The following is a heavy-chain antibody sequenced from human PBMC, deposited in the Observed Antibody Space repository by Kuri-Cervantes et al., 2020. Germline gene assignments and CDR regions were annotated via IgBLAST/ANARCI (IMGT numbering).Heavy chain of an antibody. CDR2: IYTSGST. D-gene: IGHD2-8*01. V-gene: IGHV4-61*02. CDR1: GGSVSSGTYY. Sequence: SETLSLTCTVSGGSVSSGTYYWSWIRQPAGKGLEWIGRIYTSGSTNYNSSLKSRVTISVEKSKNQFSLKLRSVTAADTAVYYCARSEWSQYDHYYVDVWGKGTTVTVSS. CDR3: ARSEWSQYDHYYVDV. J-gene: IGHJ6*03.